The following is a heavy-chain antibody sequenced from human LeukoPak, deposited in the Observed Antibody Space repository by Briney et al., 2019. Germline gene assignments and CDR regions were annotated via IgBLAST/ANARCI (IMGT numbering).Heavy chain of an antibody. CDR3: ATRIQGATISDI. J-gene: IGHJ3*02. CDR1: GFTFSDYY. Sequence: GGSLRLSCAASGFTFSDYYMSWIRQAPGKGLEWVSYISSSGSTIYYADSVKGRFTTSRDNAKNSLYLQMNSLRAEDTAVYYCATRIQGATISDIWGQGTMVTVSS. D-gene: IGHD5-12*01. V-gene: IGHV3-11*04. CDR2: ISSSGSTI.